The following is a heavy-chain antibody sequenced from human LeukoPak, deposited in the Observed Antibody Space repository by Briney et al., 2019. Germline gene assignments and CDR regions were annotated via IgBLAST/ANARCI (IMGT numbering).Heavy chain of an antibody. CDR1: GFTFSSYG. J-gene: IGHJ6*02. D-gene: IGHD6-6*01. CDR3: AKYSSSSNDYYGMDV. V-gene: IGHV3-30*18. CDR2: ISYDGSNK. Sequence: PGGSLRLSCAASGFTFSSYGMHWVRQAPGKGLEWVAVISYDGSNKYYADSVKCRFPISRDNSNNTLYLQMNSLRAEDTAVYYCAKYSSSSNDYYGMDVWGQGTTVTVSS.